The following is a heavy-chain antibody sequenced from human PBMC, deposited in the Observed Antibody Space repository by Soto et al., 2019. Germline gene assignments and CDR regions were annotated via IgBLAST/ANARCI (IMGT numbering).Heavy chain of an antibody. CDR1: GCTFSSYT. CDR2: IIPILGIA. Sequence: SVKVSCKASGCTFSSYTISWVRQAPGQGLEWMGRIIPILGIANYAQKFQGRVTITADKSTSTAYMELSSLRSEDTAVYYCARDLPRYCSSTSCYAPDDAFDIWGRGTMVTVSS. J-gene: IGHJ3*02. CDR3: ARDLPRYCSSTSCYAPDDAFDI. D-gene: IGHD2-2*01. V-gene: IGHV1-69*04.